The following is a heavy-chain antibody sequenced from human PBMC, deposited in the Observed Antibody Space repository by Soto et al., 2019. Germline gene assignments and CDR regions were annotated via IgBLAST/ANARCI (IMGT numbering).Heavy chain of an antibody. Sequence: SETLSLTCTVSGGSISSYYWSWIRQPPGKGLEWIGYIYYSGSTNYNPSLKSRVTISVDTSKNQFSLKLSSVTAADTAVYYCARLTPFVGYYYMDVGGKGTTVTVS. D-gene: IGHD3-16*01. CDR2: IYYSGST. CDR3: ARLTPFVGYYYMDV. V-gene: IGHV4-59*01. J-gene: IGHJ6*03. CDR1: GGSISSYY.